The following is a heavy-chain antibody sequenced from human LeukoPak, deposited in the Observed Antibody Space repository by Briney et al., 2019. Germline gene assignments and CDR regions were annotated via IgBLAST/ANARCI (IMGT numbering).Heavy chain of an antibody. D-gene: IGHD6-13*01. V-gene: IGHV4-39*01. CDR3: ARQIGIAEIDY. J-gene: IGHJ4*02. Sequence: PSETLSLTCTVSGGSISSSSYYWGWIRQPPGKGVEWIGSIYYSGSTYYHPSLKSRVTISVHTSKNQFSLKLSSVTAADTAVYYCARQIGIAEIDYWGQGTLVTVSS. CDR2: IYYSGST. CDR1: GGSISSSSYY.